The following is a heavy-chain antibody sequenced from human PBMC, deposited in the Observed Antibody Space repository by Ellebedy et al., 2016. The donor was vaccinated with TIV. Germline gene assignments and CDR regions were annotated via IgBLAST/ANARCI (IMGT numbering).Heavy chain of an antibody. J-gene: IGHJ4*02. CDR2: ISLEGRT. CDR1: GDSITSKNW. V-gene: IGHV4-4*02. CDR3: ARGGGWTFDL. D-gene: IGHD3/OR15-3a*01. Sequence: SQTLSLTCVVSGDSITSKNWWIWVRQPPGKWPEWIGEISLEGRTNYNPSLRSRVSISLDKSRNQFSLTLTSVTAADTALYYCARGGGWTFDLWGRGSLVTVSS.